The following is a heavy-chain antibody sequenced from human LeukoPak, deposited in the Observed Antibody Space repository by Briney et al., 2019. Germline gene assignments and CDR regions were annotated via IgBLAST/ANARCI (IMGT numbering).Heavy chain of an antibody. D-gene: IGHD5-12*01. CDR3: ARVLRATIDAFDI. V-gene: IGHV4-59*01. Sequence: SETLSLTCTVSGGSISSYYWSWIRQPPGKGLEWIGYIYYSGSTNYNPSLKSRVTISVDTSKNQFSLKLSSVTDADTAVYYCARVLRATIDAFDIWGQGTMVTVSS. CDR2: IYYSGST. J-gene: IGHJ3*02. CDR1: GGSISSYY.